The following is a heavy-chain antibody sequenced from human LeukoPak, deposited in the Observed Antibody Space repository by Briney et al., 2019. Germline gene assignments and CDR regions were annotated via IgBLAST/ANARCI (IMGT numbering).Heavy chain of an antibody. CDR2: IYSAGST. V-gene: IGHV3-66*04. CDR3: AKPTRGSGSFLIDF. Sequence: PGGSLRLSCAASGFTVSSNYMSWVRQAPGKGLEWVSVIYSAGSTYYADSVKGRFTISRDNSKNTLYLQMNSLRAEDTAVYYCAKPTRGSGSFLIDFWGQGTLVTVSS. CDR1: GFTVSSNY. J-gene: IGHJ4*02. D-gene: IGHD1-26*01.